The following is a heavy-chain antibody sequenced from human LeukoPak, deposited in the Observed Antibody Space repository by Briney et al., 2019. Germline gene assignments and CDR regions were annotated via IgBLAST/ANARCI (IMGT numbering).Heavy chain of an antibody. V-gene: IGHV3-48*01. CDR3: AREFNVSVLRFLEWSGGWFDP. CDR1: GFTFNAYS. J-gene: IGHJ5*02. CDR2: ISSSSTI. D-gene: IGHD3-3*01. Sequence: RTGGSLRLSCAASGFTFNAYSMNWVRQAPGKGLEWVSYISSSSTIYYADSVKGRFTISRDNAKNSLYLQMNSLRAEDTAVYYCAREFNVSVLRFLEWSGGWFDPWGQGTLVTVSS.